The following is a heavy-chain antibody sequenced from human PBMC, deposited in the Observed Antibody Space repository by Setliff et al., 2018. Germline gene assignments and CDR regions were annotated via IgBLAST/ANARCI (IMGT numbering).Heavy chain of an antibody. CDR2: INPGGGST. CDR1: GYTFTNHY. V-gene: IGHV1-46*01. J-gene: IGHJ6*04. D-gene: IGHD3-10*01. Sequence: GASVKVSCKASGYTFTNHYMHWVRQAPGQGLEWMGMINPGGGSTTYAQKFQGRVTMTRDTSITTVYMDLSRLKSDDTAVYYCARGTDYHGSGSYWAKDVWGKGTTVTVSS. CDR3: ARGTDYHGSGSYWAKDV.